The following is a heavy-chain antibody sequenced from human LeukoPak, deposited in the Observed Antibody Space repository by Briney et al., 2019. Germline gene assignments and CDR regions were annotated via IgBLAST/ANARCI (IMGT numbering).Heavy chain of an antibody. CDR3: AIVVRYFDWNHDAFDI. V-gene: IGHV4-4*07. J-gene: IGHJ3*02. Sequence: SETLSLTCTVSGGSISSYYWSWIRQPAGKGLEWIGRIYTSGSTNYNPSLKSRVTMSVDTSKNQFSLKLSSVTAADTAVYYCAIVVRYFDWNHDAFDIWGQGTMVTVSS. D-gene: IGHD3-9*01. CDR1: GGSISSYY. CDR2: IYTSGST.